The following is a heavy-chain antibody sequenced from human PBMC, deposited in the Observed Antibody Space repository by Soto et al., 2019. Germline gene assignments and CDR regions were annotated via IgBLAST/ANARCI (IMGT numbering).Heavy chain of an antibody. J-gene: IGHJ4*02. CDR1: GGSISPYY. CDR2: IYYNGNT. V-gene: IGHV4-59*01. CDR3: ARASYDLWSGYYTASFDY. D-gene: IGHD3-3*01. Sequence: ETLSLTCTVSGGSISPYYWSWIRQPPGKGLEWIGYIYYNGNTNYNPSLKSRVTMSVDTSKNQFSLRLSPVTAADTAVYYCARASYDLWSGYYTASFDYWGQGTLVTVSS.